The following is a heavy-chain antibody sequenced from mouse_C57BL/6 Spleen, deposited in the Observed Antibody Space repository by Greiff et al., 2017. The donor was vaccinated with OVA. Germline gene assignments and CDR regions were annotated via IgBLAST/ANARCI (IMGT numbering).Heavy chain of an antibody. CDR1: GYSFTDYN. D-gene: IGHD1-1*01. Sequence: EVKLVESGPELVKPGASVKISCTASGYSFTDYNMNWVKQSNGKSLEWIGVINPNYGTTSYNPQFKGKATLTVDQSSRTAYMQLNILTSEDSAVYYCARGTVVATRYWYFDVWGTGTTVTVSS. CDR2: INPNYGTT. J-gene: IGHJ1*03. CDR3: ARGTVVATRYWYFDV. V-gene: IGHV1-39*01.